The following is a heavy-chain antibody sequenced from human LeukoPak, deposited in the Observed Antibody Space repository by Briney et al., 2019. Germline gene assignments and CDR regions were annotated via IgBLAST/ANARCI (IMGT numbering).Heavy chain of an antibody. V-gene: IGHV4-59*01. Sequence: PSETLSLTCAVYGGSFSGYYWSWIRQPPGKGLEWIGYIYYSGSTNYNPSLKSRVTISVDTSKNQFSLKLSSVTAADTAVYYCARATDWYYFDYWGQGTLVTVSS. D-gene: IGHD3-9*01. J-gene: IGHJ4*02. CDR1: GGSFSGYY. CDR3: ARATDWYYFDY. CDR2: IYYSGST.